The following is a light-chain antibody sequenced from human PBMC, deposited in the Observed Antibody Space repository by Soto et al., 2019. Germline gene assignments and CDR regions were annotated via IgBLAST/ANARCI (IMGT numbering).Light chain of an antibody. CDR1: SSDVGSYNL. J-gene: IGLJ1*01. V-gene: IGLV2-23*01. CDR3: CSYAGSSTPYV. Sequence: SVLTHPASLSGYPGQSITISCTGTSSDVGSYNLVSWYRQHPGKAPKLMIYEGSKRPSGVSNRFSGSKSGNTASLTISGLQAEDEADYYCCSYAGSSTPYVFGTGTKVTVL. CDR2: EGS.